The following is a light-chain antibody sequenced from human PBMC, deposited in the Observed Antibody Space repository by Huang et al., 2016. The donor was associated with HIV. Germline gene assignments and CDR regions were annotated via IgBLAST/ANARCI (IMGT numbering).Light chain of an antibody. CDR1: QDVNKW. CDR2: ASS. Sequence: DIKMTQSPSSVSASIGDRVSFTCRASQDVNKWLAWYQQKPGVAPKLLVYASSTVQSGAPSRFRGSGSGTHFTLTINNLQAEEFATYFCQQSVTFPLTFGGGTKVELK. J-gene: IGKJ4*02. CDR3: QQSVTFPLT. V-gene: IGKV1-12*01.